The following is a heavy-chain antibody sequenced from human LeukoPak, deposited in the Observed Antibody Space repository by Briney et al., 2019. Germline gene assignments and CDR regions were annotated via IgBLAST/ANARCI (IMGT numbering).Heavy chain of an antibody. V-gene: IGHV3-30*18. J-gene: IGHJ4*02. Sequence: GRSLRLSCAASGFTFSSYGMHWVRQAPGKGLEWVAVISYDGSNKYYADSVRGRFTISRDTSKNTLYMQMNTLRDEDTAVYYCAKDQYNYGSGSYYMLDYWGQGTLVTVSS. CDR3: AKDQYNYGSGSYYMLDY. D-gene: IGHD3-10*01. CDR1: GFTFSSYG. CDR2: ISYDGSNK.